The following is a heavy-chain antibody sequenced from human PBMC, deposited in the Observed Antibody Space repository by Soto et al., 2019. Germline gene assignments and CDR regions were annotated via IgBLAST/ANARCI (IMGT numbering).Heavy chain of an antibody. Sequence: LRLSCIGSGFIFSSSTMTWVRQAPGKGLEWVSSISSSSAYIYNADSLKGRFTISRDNAKNSLYLQMDSLRAEDTAVYFCARDLGEMYAVWGQGALVTVSS. D-gene: IGHD2-8*01. V-gene: IGHV3-21*01. CDR2: ISSSSAYI. CDR3: ARDLGEMYAV. CDR1: GFIFSSST. J-gene: IGHJ1*01.